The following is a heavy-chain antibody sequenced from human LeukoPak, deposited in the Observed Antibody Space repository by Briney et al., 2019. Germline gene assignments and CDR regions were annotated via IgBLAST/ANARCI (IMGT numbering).Heavy chain of an antibody. V-gene: IGHV4-34*01. J-gene: IGHJ5*02. CDR1: GGSFSGYY. CDR3: ARVGLWFGELSWFDP. Sequence: SETLSLTCAVYGGSFSGYYWSWIRQPPGKGLEWIGEINHSGSTNCNPSLKSRVTISVDTSKNQFSLKLSSVTAADTAVYYCARVGLWFGELSWFDPWGQGTLVTVSS. CDR2: INHSGST. D-gene: IGHD3-10*01.